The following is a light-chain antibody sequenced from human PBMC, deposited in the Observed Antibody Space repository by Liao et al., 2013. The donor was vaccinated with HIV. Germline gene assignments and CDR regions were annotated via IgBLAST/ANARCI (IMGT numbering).Light chain of an antibody. CDR3: QAWDSSTGEV. CDR2: QDS. J-gene: IGLJ1*01. Sequence: SYELTQPPSVSVSPGQTANITCSGDKLGNKFTFWYQQKPGQSPILVIYQDSKRPSGIPERFSGSNSGNTATLTISGTQAMDEADYYCQAWDSSTGEVFGTGTKVTVL. CDR1: KLGNKF. V-gene: IGLV3-1*01.